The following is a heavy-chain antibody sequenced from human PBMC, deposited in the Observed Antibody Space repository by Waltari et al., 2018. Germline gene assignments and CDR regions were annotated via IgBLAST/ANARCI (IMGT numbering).Heavy chain of an antibody. V-gene: IGHV3-74*01. Sequence: EVHLVESGGDLVQPGGSLRVSCTASGFTLSAYWVHWVRRVPGKGRVVVASDSSGGTNTEYADSVKGRFTISRDNGRNMLFLQMNGLRGEDTAAYYCARCLYSGTGIDLWGQGTQVTVSS. D-gene: IGHD5-12*01. CDR1: GFTLSAYW. J-gene: IGHJ5*02. CDR2: DSSGGTNT. CDR3: ARCLYSGTGIDL.